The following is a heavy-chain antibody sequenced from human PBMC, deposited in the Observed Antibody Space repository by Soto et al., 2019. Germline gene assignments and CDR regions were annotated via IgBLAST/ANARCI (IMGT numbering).Heavy chain of an antibody. J-gene: IGHJ4*02. CDR2: ISDASRAI. D-gene: IGHD1-7*01. CDR3: ADLKLGREKNFDC. V-gene: IGHV3-48*01. CDR1: GFTFRSYS. Sequence: EVQLVESGGGLVQPGGSLRLSCAASGFTFRSYSMNWVRQAPGKGLEWISYISDASRAIYYTDSVKGRFTISTDDAKNPLYLQMNGLRAGDRAVYYCADLKLGREKNFDCRRQGSRVTVSS.